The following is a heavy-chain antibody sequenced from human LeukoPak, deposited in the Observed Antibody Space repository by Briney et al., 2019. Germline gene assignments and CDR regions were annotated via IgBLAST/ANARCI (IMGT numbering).Heavy chain of an antibody. CDR1: GYTFTSYY. Sequence: ASVKVSCKASGYTFTSYYMHWVRQAPGQRLEWMGWIYAGNGNTKYSQKFQGRVTITRDTSASTAYMELSSLRSEDTAVYYCARDGRHRIMITFGGVHFDYWGQGTLVTVSS. V-gene: IGHV1-3*01. CDR3: ARDGRHRIMITFGGVHFDY. J-gene: IGHJ4*02. D-gene: IGHD3-16*01. CDR2: IYAGNGNT.